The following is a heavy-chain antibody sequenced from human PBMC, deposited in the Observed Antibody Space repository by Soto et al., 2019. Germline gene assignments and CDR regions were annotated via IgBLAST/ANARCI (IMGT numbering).Heavy chain of an antibody. Sequence: GGSLRLSCAASGYSITIHGMHWVRQAPGKGLEWVALIWSNGTDQYYADSVRGRFTVSRDNSTNTLYLQMNSLRAEDTAVYYCAKDLGYCSGGSCSWGQGTLVTVSS. D-gene: IGHD2-15*01. CDR3: AKDLGYCSGGSCS. J-gene: IGHJ4*02. V-gene: IGHV3-33*06. CDR1: GYSITIHG. CDR2: IWSNGTDQ.